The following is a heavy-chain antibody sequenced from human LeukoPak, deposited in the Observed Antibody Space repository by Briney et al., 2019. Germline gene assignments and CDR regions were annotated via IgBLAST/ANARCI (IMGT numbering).Heavy chain of an antibody. CDR2: VSSSGSTI. J-gene: IGHJ4*02. V-gene: IGHV3-11*04. Sequence: GGSLRLSCAASGFTFSDYYMSWIRQAPGKGLEWVSYVSSSGSTIYYADSVKGRFTISRDNAKNSLYLQMNSLRAEDTAVYYCARANGYSSGWYVNCFDYWGQGTLVTVSS. CDR3: ARANGYSSGWYVNCFDY. CDR1: GFTFSDYY. D-gene: IGHD6-19*01.